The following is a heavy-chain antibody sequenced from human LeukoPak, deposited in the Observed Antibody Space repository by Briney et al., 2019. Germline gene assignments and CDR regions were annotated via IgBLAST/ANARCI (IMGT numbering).Heavy chain of an antibody. D-gene: IGHD5-18*01. CDR3: ARGIGTWIQLWLLDALDI. V-gene: IGHV3-66*01. CDR1: GFTFSSYG. Sequence: PGGSLRLSCAASGFTFSSYGMHWVRQAPGKGLEWVSVIYSGGSTYYADSVKGRFTISRDNSKNTLYLQMNSLRAEDTAVYYCARGIGTWIQLWLLDALDIWGQGTMVTVSS. CDR2: IYSGGST. J-gene: IGHJ3*02.